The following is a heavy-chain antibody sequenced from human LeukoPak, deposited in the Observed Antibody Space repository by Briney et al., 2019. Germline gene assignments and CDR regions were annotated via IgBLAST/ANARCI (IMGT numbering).Heavy chain of an antibody. J-gene: IGHJ4*02. Sequence: GGSLRLSCAASGFTFSSYGMHWVRQAPGKGLEWVAVIWYDGSNKYYADSVKGRFTISRDNSKNTLYLQMNSLRAEDTAVYYCARDLRPSVTYDYWGQGTLVTVSS. D-gene: IGHD4-17*01. V-gene: IGHV3-33*01. CDR3: ARDLRPSVTYDY. CDR1: GFTFSSYG. CDR2: IWYDGSNK.